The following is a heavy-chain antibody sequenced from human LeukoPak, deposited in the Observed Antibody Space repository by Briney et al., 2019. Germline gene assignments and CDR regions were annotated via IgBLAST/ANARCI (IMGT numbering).Heavy chain of an antibody. CDR2: IYTSGST. CDR1: GGSISSYY. CDR3: ARGPYCGGDCYFAY. J-gene: IGHJ4*02. D-gene: IGHD2-21*02. Sequence: PSETLPLTCTVSGGSISSYYWSWIRQPAGKGLEWIGRIYTSGSTYYNPSLKSRVTMSVDTSKNQFSLKLSSVTAADTAVYFCARGPYCGGDCYFAYWGQGTLVTVSS. V-gene: IGHV4-4*07.